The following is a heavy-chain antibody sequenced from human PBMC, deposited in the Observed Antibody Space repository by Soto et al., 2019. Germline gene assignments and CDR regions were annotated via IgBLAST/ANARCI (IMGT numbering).Heavy chain of an antibody. Sequence: GGSPRLSCAASGFTFSSYARSWVRQAPGKGLEWVSTVSVSGGTTYYADSVKGRFTISRDNSKKTLYLQMNSLRAEDTAVYYCAKTPYDFWSSGQYLFDHWGQGTLVTVYS. CDR2: VSVSGGTT. CDR3: AKTPYDFWSSGQYLFDH. V-gene: IGHV3-23*01. CDR1: GFTFSSYA. J-gene: IGHJ4*02. D-gene: IGHD3-3*01.